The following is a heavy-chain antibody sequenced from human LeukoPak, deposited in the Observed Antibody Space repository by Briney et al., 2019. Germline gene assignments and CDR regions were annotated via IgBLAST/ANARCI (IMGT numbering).Heavy chain of an antibody. Sequence: ASVKVSCKASGYTFTSYAMHWVRQAPGQRLEWMGWINAGNGNTKYSQKFQGRVTITRDTPASTAYMELSSLRSEDTAVYYCARGIWFGELLGAWFDPWGQGTLVTVSS. CDR3: ARGIWFGELLGAWFDP. D-gene: IGHD3-10*01. J-gene: IGHJ5*02. CDR1: GYTFTSYA. V-gene: IGHV1-3*01. CDR2: INAGNGNT.